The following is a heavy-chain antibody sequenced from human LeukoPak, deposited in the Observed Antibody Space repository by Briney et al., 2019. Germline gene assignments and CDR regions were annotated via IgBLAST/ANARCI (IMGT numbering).Heavy chain of an antibody. D-gene: IGHD1-20*01. Sequence: PSETLSLTCTVSSGSISIYYWSWIRQPPGKRLEWIGYIYYSGSSNYNPSLKSRVTISVDTSKNQFSLRLTSVTAADTAVYYCARETWGITSAFDIWGQGTMVTVSS. CDR2: IYYSGSS. CDR3: ARETWGITSAFDI. V-gene: IGHV4-59*12. CDR1: SGSISIYY. J-gene: IGHJ3*02.